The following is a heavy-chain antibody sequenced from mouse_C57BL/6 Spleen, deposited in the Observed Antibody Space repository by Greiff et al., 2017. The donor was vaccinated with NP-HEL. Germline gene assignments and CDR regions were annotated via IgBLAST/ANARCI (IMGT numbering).Heavy chain of an antibody. Sequence: EVKLMESGPGLVKPSQSLSLTCSVTGYSITSGYYWNWIRQFPGNKLEWMGYISYDGSNNYNPSLKNRISITRDTSKNQFFLKLNSVTTEDTATYYCARVYYYGSSYRVYFDYWGQGTTLTVSS. V-gene: IGHV3-6*01. CDR3: ARVYYYGSSYRVYFDY. CDR2: ISYDGSN. CDR1: GYSITSGYY. J-gene: IGHJ2*01. D-gene: IGHD1-1*01.